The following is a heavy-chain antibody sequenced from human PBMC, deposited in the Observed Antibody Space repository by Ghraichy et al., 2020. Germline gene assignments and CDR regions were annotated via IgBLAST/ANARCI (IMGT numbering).Heavy chain of an antibody. Sequence: SQTLSLTCTVSGGSISSYYWSWIRQPPGKGLEWIGYIYYSGSTNYNPSLKSRVTISVDTSKNQFSLKLSSVTAADTAVYYCARADYYGSGSSTFDYWGQGTLVTVSS. CDR2: IYYSGST. CDR3: ARADYYGSGSSTFDY. D-gene: IGHD3-10*01. CDR1: GGSISSYY. J-gene: IGHJ4*02. V-gene: IGHV4-59*01.